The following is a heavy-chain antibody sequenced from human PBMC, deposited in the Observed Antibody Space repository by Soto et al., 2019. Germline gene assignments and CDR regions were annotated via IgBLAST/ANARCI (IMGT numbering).Heavy chain of an antibody. CDR2: AYHNGLT. Sequence: LSLTCAVSGDSVTSNVWWSWVRQPPGKGLEWIGEAYHNGLTDYNPSLKSRVTMSVDTSKNEFSLKLTSLTAADTAIYYCARDAAVPGESDRFDYWGQGTLVTVSA. J-gene: IGHJ4*02. CDR3: ARDAAVPGESDRFDY. D-gene: IGHD6-19*01. CDR1: GDSVTSNVW. V-gene: IGHV4-4*02.